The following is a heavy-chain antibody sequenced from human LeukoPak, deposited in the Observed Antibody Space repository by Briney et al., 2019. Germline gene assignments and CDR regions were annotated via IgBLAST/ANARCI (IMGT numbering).Heavy chain of an antibody. CDR2: IYAGDSDT. V-gene: IGHV5-51*01. CDR1: GYTFTSYW. Sequence: GESLKISCKGSGYTFTSYWIGWVRQMPGKGLGWMGIIYAGDSDTRYSPSFQGQVSISADKSINTAYLQWSSLEASDTAIYYCATYLGSPDDLGWMSYFDYWGQGTLVTVSS. CDR3: ATYLGSPDDLGWMSYFDY. D-gene: IGHD6-19*01. J-gene: IGHJ4*02.